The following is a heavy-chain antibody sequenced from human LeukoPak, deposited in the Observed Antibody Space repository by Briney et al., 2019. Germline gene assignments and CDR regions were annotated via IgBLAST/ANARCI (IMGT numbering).Heavy chain of an antibody. CDR3: ASLDYYDSSGYSP. CDR1: GYTFTGYY. Sequence: GASVKVSCKASGYTFTGYYMHWVRQAPGQGLEWMGRINPNSGGTNYAQKFQGRVTVTRDTSISTAYMELSRLRSDDTAVYYCASLDYYDSSGYSPWGQGTLVTVSS. D-gene: IGHD3-22*01. J-gene: IGHJ5*02. V-gene: IGHV1-2*06. CDR2: INPNSGGT.